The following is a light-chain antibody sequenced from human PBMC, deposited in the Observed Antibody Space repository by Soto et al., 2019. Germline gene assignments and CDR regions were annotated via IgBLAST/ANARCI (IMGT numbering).Light chain of an antibody. V-gene: IGKV3-11*01. CDR1: QSVSSY. CDR3: QQRSNWHLT. Sequence: EIVLTQSPATLSLSPGERATLSCRASQSVSSYLAWYQQKPGQAPRLLIYDASNRATGTPARFSGSGSGTDFTLTISSLEPEDFAVYYCQQRSNWHLTFGGGTKVDSK. CDR2: DAS. J-gene: IGKJ4*01.